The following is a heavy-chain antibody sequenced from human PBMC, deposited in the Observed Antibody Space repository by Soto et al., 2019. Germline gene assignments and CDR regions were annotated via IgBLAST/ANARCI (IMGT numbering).Heavy chain of an antibody. J-gene: IGHJ4*02. V-gene: IGHV1-24*01. Sequence: ASVKVSCKXSGYTLTELSMHWVRQAPGKGLEWMGGFDSENGETIYAQKFQGRVTMTEDTFTDTAYMELSSLRSEDTAVYYCARVVKPRRYYYDSSGYPFSFDHWGQGTLVTVSS. D-gene: IGHD3-22*01. CDR3: ARVVKPRRYYYDSSGYPFSFDH. CDR2: FDSENGET. CDR1: GYTLTELS.